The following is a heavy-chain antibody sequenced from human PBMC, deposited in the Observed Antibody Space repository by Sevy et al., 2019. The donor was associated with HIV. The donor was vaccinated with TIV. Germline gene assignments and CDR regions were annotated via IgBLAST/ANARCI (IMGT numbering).Heavy chain of an antibody. Sequence: GGSLRLSCAASGFDFSIYSMSWVRQAPGKGLEWVSTLSFGCGKINYADSVKGRFTISRDNSKSSVYLQMNNMRVEDTAVHYCAREGCTRPHDYWGQGTRVTVSS. CDR2: LSFGCGKI. V-gene: IGHV3-23*01. CDR3: AREGCTRPHDY. J-gene: IGHJ4*02. CDR1: GFDFSIYS. D-gene: IGHD2-8*01.